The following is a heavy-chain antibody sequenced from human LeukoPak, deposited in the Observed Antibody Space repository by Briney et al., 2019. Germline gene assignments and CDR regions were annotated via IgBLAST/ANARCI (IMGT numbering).Heavy chain of an antibody. J-gene: IGHJ4*02. V-gene: IGHV3-48*03. CDR3: ARERQSCGGDCSDY. CDR2: IIQRGSTV. CDR1: GFTFSIYE. Sequence: GGSLRLSCVASGFTFSIYEMNWVRQAPGKGLEWVSYIIQRGSTVYYADSVKGRFTISRDNAKNSLYLQMNSLRAEDTAVYYCARERQSCGGDCSDYGGQGTLVTVSA. D-gene: IGHD2-21*01.